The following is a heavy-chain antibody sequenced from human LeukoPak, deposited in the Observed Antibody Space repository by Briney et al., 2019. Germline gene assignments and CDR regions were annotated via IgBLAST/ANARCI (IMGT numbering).Heavy chain of an antibody. CDR1: GYSFTGYY. D-gene: IGHD3-9*01. CDR3: ARGRYHDILSPVDV. V-gene: IGHV1-46*01. J-gene: IGHJ6*04. CDR2: INPSSGST. Sequence: ASVKVSCKASGYSFTGYYMHWVRQAPGQGLEWMGIINPSSGSTSYAQKFQGRVTMARDTSTSTVYMDLSSLRSEDTAVYYCARGRYHDILSPVDVWGKGTTVTISS.